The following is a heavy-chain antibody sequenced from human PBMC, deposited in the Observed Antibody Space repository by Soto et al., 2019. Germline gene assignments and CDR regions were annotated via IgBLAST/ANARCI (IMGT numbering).Heavy chain of an antibody. V-gene: IGHV3-11*06. CDR1: GFTFSNHA. CDR2: ISTRSTYT. J-gene: IGHJ6*02. CDR3: ARDLAWKRGKVGRYYYGMDV. D-gene: IGHD1-1*01. Sequence: GGSLRLSCAASGFTFSNHAMSWVRQAPGKGLEWISYISTRSTYTNYADSVKGRFTISRDNTKNSLYLQMDSLRVEDTAVYYCARDLAWKRGKVGRYYYGMDVWGQGTTVTVSS.